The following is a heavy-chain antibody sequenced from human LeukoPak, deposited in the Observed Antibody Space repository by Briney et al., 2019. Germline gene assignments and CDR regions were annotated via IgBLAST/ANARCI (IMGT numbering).Heavy chain of an antibody. CDR1: GYIFTSYW. V-gene: IGHV5-51*01. D-gene: IGHD1-20*01. Sequence: GESLKISCKGSGYIFTSYWIGWVRQMPGKGLEWMGIIYPGDSDTRYSPSFQGQVTISADKSISTAYLQWSSLKASDTAMYYCARHLRSSPLTGDNWLQEWLPSYYYGMDVWGQGTTVTVSS. CDR2: IYPGDSDT. J-gene: IGHJ6*02. CDR3: ARHLRSSPLTGDNWLQEWLPSYYYGMDV.